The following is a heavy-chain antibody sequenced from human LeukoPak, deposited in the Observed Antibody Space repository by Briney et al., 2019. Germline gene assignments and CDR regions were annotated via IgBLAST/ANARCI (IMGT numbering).Heavy chain of an antibody. CDR3: ARHSASYDSSGYYFDGFDI. D-gene: IGHD3-22*01. Sequence: PSETLSLTCTVSGGSISFYYWSWIRQPPGKGLEWIGSIYTSGSTNYNPSLKSRVTISVDTSKKQFSLKLSSVTAADTAVYYCARHSASYDSSGYYFDGFDIWGQGTMVTVSS. V-gene: IGHV4-4*09. J-gene: IGHJ3*02. CDR1: GGSISFYY. CDR2: IYTSGST.